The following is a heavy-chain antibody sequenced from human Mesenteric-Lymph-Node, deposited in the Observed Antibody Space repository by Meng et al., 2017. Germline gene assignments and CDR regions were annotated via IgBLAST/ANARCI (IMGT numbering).Heavy chain of an antibody. V-gene: IGHV3-33*01. CDR2: IWYDGSNK. CDR1: GFTFSSYG. CDR3: MFHRGRGVTTDYYYYYYGMDV. J-gene: IGHJ6*02. Sequence: GESLKISCAASGFTFSSYGMHWVRQAPGKGLEWVAVIWYDGSNKYYADSVKGRFTISRDNSKNTLYLQMNSLRAEDTAVYYCMFHRGRGVTTDYYYYYYGMDVWGQGTTVTVSS. D-gene: IGHD4-17*01.